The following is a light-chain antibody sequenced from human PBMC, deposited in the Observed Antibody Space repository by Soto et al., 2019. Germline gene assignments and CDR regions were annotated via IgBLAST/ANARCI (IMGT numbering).Light chain of an antibody. CDR2: EVT. Sequence: QSVLAQLPSVSGSPGQSVTISCTGTSGDVGKYDRVSWYQQPPGTAPKLIIYEVTNRPSGVPARFSGSKSGNTASLTISGLQAEDEADYYCSSYTSTSRYVFGAGTKLTVL. CDR3: SSYTSTSRYV. J-gene: IGLJ1*01. V-gene: IGLV2-18*02. CDR1: SGDVGKYDR.